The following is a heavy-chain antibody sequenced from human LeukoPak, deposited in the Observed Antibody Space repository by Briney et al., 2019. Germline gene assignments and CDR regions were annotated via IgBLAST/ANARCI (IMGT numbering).Heavy chain of an antibody. CDR2: IYYSGST. J-gene: IGHJ4*02. V-gene: IGHV4-39*01. Sequence: SETLSLTCTVSGGSISSSSYYWGWIRQPPGKGLEWIGSIYYSGSTYYNPSLKSRVTISVDTSKNQFSLKLSSVTAADTAVYYCARHYDYVWGSYRYGGYFDYWGQGTLVTVSS. CDR3: ARHYDYVWGSYRYGGYFDY. CDR1: GGSISSSSYY. D-gene: IGHD3-16*02.